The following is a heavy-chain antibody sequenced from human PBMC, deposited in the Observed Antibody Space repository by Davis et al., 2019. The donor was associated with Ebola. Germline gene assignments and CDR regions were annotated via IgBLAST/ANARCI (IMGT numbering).Heavy chain of an antibody. V-gene: IGHV3-23*01. CDR3: ARAADRLRFSYNWFDP. CDR1: GFTFSNYD. Sequence: GESLKISCAASGFTFSNYDMSWVRQVPGKGLEWVSTISASEGHTHYSDSVKGRFTISRDNSKDTLYLQMNSLRAEDTAVYYCARAADRLRFSYNWFDPWGQGTLVTVSS. CDR2: ISASEGHT. J-gene: IGHJ5*02. D-gene: IGHD3-3*01.